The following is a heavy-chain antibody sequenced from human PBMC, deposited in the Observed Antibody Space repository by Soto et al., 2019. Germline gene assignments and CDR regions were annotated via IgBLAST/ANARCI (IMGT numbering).Heavy chain of an antibody. D-gene: IGHD5-12*01. Sequence: VQLQESGPGLVKPSQTLSLICTVSGASINSGNYNWTWIRQHTGRGREWIGCIDYSGSAYYNPSLKSRVAISVDTSKDQFSLNLTSVTAADTAVYYCARGIVASIFGGFDPWGQGTLVTVSS. CDR3: ARGIVASIFGGFDP. CDR2: IDYSGSA. CDR1: GASINSGNYN. J-gene: IGHJ5*02. V-gene: IGHV4-31*03.